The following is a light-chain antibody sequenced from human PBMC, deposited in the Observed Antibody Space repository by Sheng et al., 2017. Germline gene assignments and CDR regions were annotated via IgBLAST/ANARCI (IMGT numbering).Light chain of an antibody. J-gene: IGLJ1*01. CDR1: SSNIGDNL. CDR3: SSYTSSSTS. Sequence: QSVLTQPPSVSAAPGQKVTISCSGSSSNIGDNLVSWYQQLPGTAPKLLIYDNYKRRSGIPDRFSGSKSGTSATLDITGLQTGDEADYYCSSYTSSSTSFGTGTKVTVL. CDR2: DNY. V-gene: IGLV1-51*01.